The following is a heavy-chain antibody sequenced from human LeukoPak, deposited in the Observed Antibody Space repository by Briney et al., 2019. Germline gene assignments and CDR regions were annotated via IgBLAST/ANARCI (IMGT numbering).Heavy chain of an antibody. J-gene: IGHJ4*02. D-gene: IGHD5-18*01. CDR2: ISGSGGST. V-gene: IGHV3-23*01. CDR3: AKDSNTAMVLSNFDY. Sequence: GGSLRLSCAASGFTFSSYAMSWVRQAPGKGLEWVSAISGSGGSTYYADSVKGRFTISRDNSKNTLYLQMNSLRAEDTAVCYCAKDSNTAMVLSNFDYWGQGTLVTVSS. CDR1: GFTFSSYA.